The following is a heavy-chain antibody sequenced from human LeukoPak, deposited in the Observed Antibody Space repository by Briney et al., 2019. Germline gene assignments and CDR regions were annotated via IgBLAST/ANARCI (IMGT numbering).Heavy chain of an antibody. D-gene: IGHD6-13*01. J-gene: IGHJ6*02. CDR3: AKGSPYSSSWYHYYYGMDV. CDR2: ISGSGGST. V-gene: IGHV3-23*01. Sequence: PGGSLRLSCAASGFTFSSYAMSWVRQAPGKGLEWVSAISGSGGSTYYADSVKGRFTISRDNSKNTLYLQMNSLRAEDTAVYYCAKGSPYSSSWYHYYYGMDVWGQGTTVTVSS. CDR1: GFTFSSYA.